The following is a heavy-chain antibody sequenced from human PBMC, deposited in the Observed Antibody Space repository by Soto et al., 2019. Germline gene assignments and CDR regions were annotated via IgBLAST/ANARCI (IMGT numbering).Heavy chain of an antibody. Sequence: EVQLVESGGGLVQPGGSLRLSCAASGFTVSSNYMSWVRQAPGKGLERVSIIYSGGTTYYADSVKGRFTISRDNSKNTLYLPMNSLRAEDTAVYYCARGRLSQPGTLDCCPIDNWGQGTLVTVSS. V-gene: IGHV3-66*01. D-gene: IGHD1-7*01. CDR3: ARGRLSQPGTLDCCPIDN. CDR2: IYSGGTT. CDR1: GFTVSSNY. J-gene: IGHJ4*02.